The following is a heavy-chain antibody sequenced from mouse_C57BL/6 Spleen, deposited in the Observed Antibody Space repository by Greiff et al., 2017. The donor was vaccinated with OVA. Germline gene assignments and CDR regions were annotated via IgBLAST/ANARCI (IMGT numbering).Heavy chain of an antibody. D-gene: IGHD2-12*01. CDR1: GYTFTSYW. Sequence: QVQLQQPGAELVKPGASVKLSCKASGYTFTSYWMHWVKQRPGQGLEWIGMIHPNSGSTNYNEKFKSKATLTVDKSSSTAYMQLSSLTSEDSAVYYCASALRDLYAMDYWGQGTSVTVAS. J-gene: IGHJ4*01. CDR2: IHPNSGST. V-gene: IGHV1-64*01. CDR3: ASALRDLYAMDY.